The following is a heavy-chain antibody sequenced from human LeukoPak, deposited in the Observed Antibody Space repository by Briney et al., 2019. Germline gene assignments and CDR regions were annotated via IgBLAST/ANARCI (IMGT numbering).Heavy chain of an antibody. CDR1: GGSISSGDYY. Sequence: TLSLTCTVSGGSISSGDYYWSWIRQPPGKGLEWIGYIYYSGSTYYNPSLKSRVTISVDTSKNQFSLKLSSVTAADTAVYYCARFPCSGGCWSYFDYCGQGTLVTVSS. V-gene: IGHV4-30-4*08. CDR2: IYYSGST. D-gene: IGHD2-15*01. CDR3: ARFPCSGGCWSYFDY. J-gene: IGHJ4*02.